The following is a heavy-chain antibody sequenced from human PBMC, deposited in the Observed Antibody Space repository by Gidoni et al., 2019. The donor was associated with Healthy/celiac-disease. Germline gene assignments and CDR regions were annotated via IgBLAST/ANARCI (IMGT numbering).Heavy chain of an antibody. CDR1: GFRFSSYA. D-gene: IGHD6-13*01. CDR2: ISGSGDST. Sequence: EVQLLESGGGLVQPGGSLRLSCAASGFRFSSYAMSWVRQAPGKGLEWVSAISGSGDSTYYADYVKGRFTISRDNSKNTLYLQMNSLRAEDTAVYYCAKERGYSSTGAFDYWGQGTLVTVSS. V-gene: IGHV3-23*01. CDR3: AKERGYSSTGAFDY. J-gene: IGHJ4*02.